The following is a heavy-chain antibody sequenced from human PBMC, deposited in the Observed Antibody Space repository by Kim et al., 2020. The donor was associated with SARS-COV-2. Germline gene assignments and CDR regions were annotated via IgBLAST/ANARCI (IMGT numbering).Heavy chain of an antibody. Sequence: SETLSLTCTVSGGSIRSYYWSWIRQPPGKGLEWIGNVYYSGSTNYDPSLKSRVTMSVDTSKNQFSLKLSSVTAADTAGYYCARDPSSGTLMDWGQGTLVTVSS. J-gene: IGHJ1*01. D-gene: IGHD2-8*01. CDR1: GGSIRSYY. CDR3: ARDPSSGTLMD. CDR2: VYYSGST. V-gene: IGHV4-59*01.